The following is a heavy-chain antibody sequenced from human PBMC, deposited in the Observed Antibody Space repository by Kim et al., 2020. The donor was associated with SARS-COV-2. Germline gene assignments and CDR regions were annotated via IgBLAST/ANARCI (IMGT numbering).Heavy chain of an antibody. CDR3: TGVLDFDY. CDR1: GFTFSSYW. Sequence: GGSLRLSCAASGFTFSSYWMHWVRQAPGKGLVWVSHSDGSDTTYADSVRGRFTISRDNAKNTLYLQMNSLRAEDTAVYYCTGVLDFDYWGQGTLVTVSS. J-gene: IGHJ4*02. CDR2: SDGSDT. V-gene: IGHV3-74*01. D-gene: IGHD7-27*01.